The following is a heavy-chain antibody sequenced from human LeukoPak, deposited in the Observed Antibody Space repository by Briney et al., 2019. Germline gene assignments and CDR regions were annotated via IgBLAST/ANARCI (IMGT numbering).Heavy chain of an antibody. Sequence: VASVKVSCKASGYTFTGYYMHWVRQAPGQGLEWMGWIKPNSGGTNYAQKFQGRVTMTRDTSISTAYMELSRLRSDDTAVYYCARDGDSGYYYYYYMDVWGKGTTVTVSS. CDR3: ARDGDSGYYYYYYMDV. V-gene: IGHV1-2*02. J-gene: IGHJ6*03. CDR2: IKPNSGGT. CDR1: GYTFTGYY. D-gene: IGHD4-17*01.